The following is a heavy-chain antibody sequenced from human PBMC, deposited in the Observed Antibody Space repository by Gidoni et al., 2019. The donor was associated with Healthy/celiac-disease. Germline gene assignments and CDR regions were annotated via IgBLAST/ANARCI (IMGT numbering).Heavy chain of an antibody. Sequence: QVQLQESGPGRAKPSQTLSLTCAFPGGSISSGGYYWSWLRQHPGKGLEWIGYIYYSWSTYYNPSLKSRVTISVDTSKNQFSLKLSSVTAADTAVYYCASAPAFSSSWSNWFDPWGQGTLVTVSS. CDR1: GGSISSGGYY. CDR2: IYYSWST. V-gene: IGHV4-31*11. D-gene: IGHD6-13*01. CDR3: ASAPAFSSSWSNWFDP. J-gene: IGHJ5*02.